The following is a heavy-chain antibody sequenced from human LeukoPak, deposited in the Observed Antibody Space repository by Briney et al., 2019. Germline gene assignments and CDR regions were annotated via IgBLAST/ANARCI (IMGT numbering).Heavy chain of an antibody. CDR3: ARVSPEGDYDY. CDR2: INSDGSST. J-gene: IGHJ4*02. Sequence: PGGSLRLSCAASGFTFSSYWMHWVRPAPGKGLVWVSRINSDGSSTSYADSVKGRFTTSRDNAKNTLYLQMNSLRAEDTAVYYCARVSPEGDYDYWGQGTLVTVSS. V-gene: IGHV3-74*01. CDR1: GFTFSSYW. D-gene: IGHD4-17*01.